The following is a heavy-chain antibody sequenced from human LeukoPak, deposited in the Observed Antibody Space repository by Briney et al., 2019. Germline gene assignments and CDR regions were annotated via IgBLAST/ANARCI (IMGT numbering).Heavy chain of an antibody. CDR3: ARDGYYYGSGSYYEVDFDY. CDR1: GFTFSSYS. V-gene: IGHV3-48*01. Sequence: GGSLRLSCAASGFTFSSYSMNWVRQAPGKGLEWVSYISSRSSTIYYADSVKGRFTISRDNAKNSLYLQMNSLRAEDTAVYYCARDGYYYGSGSYYEVDFDYWGQGTLVTVSS. J-gene: IGHJ4*02. CDR2: ISSRSSTI. D-gene: IGHD3-10*01.